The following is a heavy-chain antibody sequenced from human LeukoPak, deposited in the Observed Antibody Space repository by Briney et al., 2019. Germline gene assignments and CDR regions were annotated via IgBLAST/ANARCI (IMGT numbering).Heavy chain of an antibody. CDR3: ARKRTYYYDSSGRFDY. CDR1: GFTFSSYW. J-gene: IGHJ4*02. CDR2: IKQDGSEK. V-gene: IGHV3-7*01. D-gene: IGHD3-22*01. Sequence: GGSLRLSCAASGFTFSSYWMSWVRQAPGKGLEGVANIKQDGSEKYYVDSVKGRFTISRDNAKNSLYLQMNSLRAEDTAVYYCARKRTYYYDSSGRFDYWGQGTLVTVSS.